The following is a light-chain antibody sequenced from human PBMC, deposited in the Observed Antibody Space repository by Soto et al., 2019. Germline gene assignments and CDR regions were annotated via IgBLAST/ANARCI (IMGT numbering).Light chain of an antibody. V-gene: IGKV3-20*01. CDR1: QSVSSSY. Sequence: EIVLTQSPGTLSLSPGERATLSCRASQSVSSSYLARYQQKPRRAPRLLIYGASSRAHGSPDTWSGSGSGRDFSLTISRLEQAEYAVYYCCQQGSSPPRTFGQGTKVDIK. CDR3: CQQGSSPPRT. CDR2: GAS. J-gene: IGKJ1*01.